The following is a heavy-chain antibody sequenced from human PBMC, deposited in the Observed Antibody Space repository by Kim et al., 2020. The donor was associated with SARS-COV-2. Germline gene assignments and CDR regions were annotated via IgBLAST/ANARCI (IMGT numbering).Heavy chain of an antibody. CDR1: GFTFSSYS. D-gene: IGHD6-25*01. CDR2: ISSSSSTI. CDR3: ARAPPRPPYYYYGMDV. V-gene: IGHV3-48*02. J-gene: IGHJ6*02. Sequence: GGSLRLSCAASGFTFSSYSMNWVRQAPGKGLEWVSYISSSSSTIYYADSVKGRFTISRDNAKNSLYLQMNSLRDEDTAVYYCARAPPRPPYYYYGMDVWGQGTTVTVSS.